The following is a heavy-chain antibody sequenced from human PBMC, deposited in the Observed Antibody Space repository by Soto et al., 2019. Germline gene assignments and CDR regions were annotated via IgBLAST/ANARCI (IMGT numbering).Heavy chain of an antibody. D-gene: IGHD3-9*01. CDR2: ISGSGGST. V-gene: IGHV3-23*01. CDR3: AKCGVDYDILTGYYANNWFDP. CDR1: GFTFSSYA. Sequence: SGFTFSSYAMSWVRQAPGKGLEWVSAISGSGGSTYYADSVKGRFTISRDNSKNTLYLQMNSLRAEDTAVYYCAKCGVDYDILTGYYANNWFDPWGQGTLVTVSS. J-gene: IGHJ5*02.